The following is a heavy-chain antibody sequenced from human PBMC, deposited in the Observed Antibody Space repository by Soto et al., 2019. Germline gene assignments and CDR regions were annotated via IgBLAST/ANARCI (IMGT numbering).Heavy chain of an antibody. D-gene: IGHD1-26*01. CDR1: GGSFSGYY. V-gene: IGHV4-34*01. J-gene: IGHJ4*02. CDR3: ARGGGGSYPDY. Sequence: ASETLSLTCAVYGGSFSGYYWSWIRQPPGKGLEWIGEIHHSGSTNYNPSLKSRVTLSVDTSKNQFSLKLSSVTAADTAVYYCARGGGGSYPDYWGQGTLVTVSS. CDR2: IHHSGST.